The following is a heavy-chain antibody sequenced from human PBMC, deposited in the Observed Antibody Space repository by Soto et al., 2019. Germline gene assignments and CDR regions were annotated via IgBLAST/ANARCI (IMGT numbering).Heavy chain of an antibody. V-gene: IGHV3-33*01. CDR1: GFTFSSYG. D-gene: IGHD6-19*01. CDR3: ARDWFRAVADYYFDY. Sequence: GGSLRLSCAASGFTFSSYGMHWVRQAPGKGLEWVAVIWYDGSNKYYADSVKGRFTISRENSKNTLYLQMNSLRAEDTAVYYCARDWFRAVADYYFDYWGQGTLVTVSS. J-gene: IGHJ4*02. CDR2: IWYDGSNK.